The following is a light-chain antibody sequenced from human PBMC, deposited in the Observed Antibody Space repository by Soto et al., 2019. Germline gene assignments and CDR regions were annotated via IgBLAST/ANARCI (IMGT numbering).Light chain of an antibody. Sequence: QSALTQPASVSGSPGQSITISCTGTSSDVGAYNYVSWYQQHPGKAPKLMIYDVSNRPSGVSNRFSGSKSGNTASLTISGLQAEDEADHYCTSYTSSSTLDVVFGGGTKLTVL. V-gene: IGLV2-14*01. J-gene: IGLJ2*01. CDR2: DVS. CDR1: SSDVGAYNY. CDR3: TSYTSSSTLDVV.